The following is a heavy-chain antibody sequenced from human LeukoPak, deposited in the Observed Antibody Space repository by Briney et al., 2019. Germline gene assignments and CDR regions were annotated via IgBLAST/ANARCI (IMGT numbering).Heavy chain of an antibody. CDR2: INWNGGST. D-gene: IGHD6-6*01. CDR1: GFTFDDYG. Sequence: GGSLRLSCAASGFTFDDYGMSWVRQAPGQGLEWVSGINWNGGSTGYADSVKGLFTISRDNAKNSLYLQMNSLRAEDTALYYCARGTYSYSSSHLDYWGQGTLVTVSS. J-gene: IGHJ4*02. V-gene: IGHV3-20*04. CDR3: ARGTYSYSSSHLDY.